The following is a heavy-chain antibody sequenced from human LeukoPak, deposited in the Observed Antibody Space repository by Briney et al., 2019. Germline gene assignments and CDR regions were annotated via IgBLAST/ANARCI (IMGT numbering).Heavy chain of an antibody. Sequence: KPSETLSLTCTVSGGSVSSGSYYWSWIRQPPGKGLEWIGYIYYSGSTNCNPSLKSRVTISLDTSKNQFSLKLTSVTAADTAVYYCARDGNPWNLDVWGRGTLVTVSS. J-gene: IGHJ2*01. D-gene: IGHD1-14*01. CDR3: ARDGNPWNLDV. CDR1: GGSVSSGSYY. V-gene: IGHV4-61*01. CDR2: IYYSGST.